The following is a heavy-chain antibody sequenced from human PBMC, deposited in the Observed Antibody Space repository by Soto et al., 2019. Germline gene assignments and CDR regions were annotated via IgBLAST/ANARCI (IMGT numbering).Heavy chain of an antibody. V-gene: IGHV4-39*07. CDR2: VFYSGNT. CDR1: GDSINTATYS. D-gene: IGHD2-2*01. CDR3: ARVPDY. J-gene: IGHJ4*02. Sequence: PSETLSLTCTVSGDSINTATYSWGWIRQPPGKGLEDIGTVFYSGNTYYNSSLKSRVTISIDRSKNQFSLKLNSVTAADTAVYYCARVPDYWGQGILVTVSS.